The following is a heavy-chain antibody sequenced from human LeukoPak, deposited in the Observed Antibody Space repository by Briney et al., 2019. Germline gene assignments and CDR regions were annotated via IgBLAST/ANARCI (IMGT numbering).Heavy chain of an antibody. CDR3: AKAPRWVTLGPEALDAEGYFDY. CDR1: GFTFDDYA. CDR2: ISWNSGSI. Sequence: GRSLRLSCAASGFTFDDYAMHWVRQAPGKGLEWVSGISWNSGSIGYADSVEGRFTISRDNAKNSLYLQMNSLRAEDTALYYCAKAPRWVTLGPEALDAEGYFDYWGQGTLVTVSS. V-gene: IGHV3-9*01. J-gene: IGHJ4*02. D-gene: IGHD2-21*02.